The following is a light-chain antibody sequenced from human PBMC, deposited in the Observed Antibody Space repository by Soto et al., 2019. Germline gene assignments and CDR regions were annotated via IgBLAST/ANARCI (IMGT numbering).Light chain of an antibody. J-gene: IGKJ2*01. CDR3: QQYNDWPPYT. Sequence: EIVMTQSPATLSVSPGERATLSCRASQSVSSNLAWYQQKPGQAPRLLIHGASTRAPGIPARFSGSGSGTEFTLTISSLQSEDFAVYYCQQYNDWPPYTFGQATKLEIK. CDR1: QSVSSN. V-gene: IGKV3-15*01. CDR2: GAS.